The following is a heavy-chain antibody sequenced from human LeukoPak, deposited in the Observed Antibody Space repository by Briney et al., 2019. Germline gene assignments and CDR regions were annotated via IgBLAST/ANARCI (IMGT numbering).Heavy chain of an antibody. J-gene: IGHJ4*02. V-gene: IGHV3-30*18. CDR3: AKESYGDYVVDY. D-gene: IGHD4-17*01. CDR2: ISYDGSNK. CDR1: GFTFSSYG. Sequence: GGSLRLSYAASGFTFSSYGMHWVRQAPGKGLEWVAVISYDGSNKYYADSVKGRFTISRDNSMNTLYLQMNSLRAEDTAVYYCAKESYGDYVVDYWGQGTLVTVSS.